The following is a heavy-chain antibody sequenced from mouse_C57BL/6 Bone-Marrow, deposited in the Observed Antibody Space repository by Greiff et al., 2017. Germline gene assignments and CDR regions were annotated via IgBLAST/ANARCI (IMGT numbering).Heavy chain of an antibody. V-gene: IGHV2-6*01. CDR1: GFSLTSYG. J-gene: IGHJ3*01. CDR2: IWGVGST. CDR3: ASATDGYRFAY. D-gene: IGHD2-3*01. Sequence: VKLMESGPGLVAPSQSLSITCTVSGFSLTSYGVDWVRQSPGKGLEWLGVIWGVGSTNYNSALKSRLSISKDNSKSPVFLKMNSLQTDDTAMYYCASATDGYRFAYWGQGTLVTVSA.